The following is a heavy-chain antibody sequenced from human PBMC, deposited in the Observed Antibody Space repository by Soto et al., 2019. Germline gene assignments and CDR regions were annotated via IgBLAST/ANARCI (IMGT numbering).Heavy chain of an antibody. D-gene: IGHD6-13*01. J-gene: IGHJ6*02. CDR3: AKDNLLHGIAAYCYYYYGMDV. CDR2: ISYDGSNK. CDR1: GFTFSSYG. V-gene: IGHV3-30*18. Sequence: QVQLVESGGGVVQPGRSLRLSCAAPGFTFSSYGMHWVRQAPGKGLEWVAVISYDGSNKYYADSVKGRFTISRDNSKNPLYLQLNSLRSEDAAVYYCAKDNLLHGIAAYCYYYYGMDVWGQGPTVTVSS.